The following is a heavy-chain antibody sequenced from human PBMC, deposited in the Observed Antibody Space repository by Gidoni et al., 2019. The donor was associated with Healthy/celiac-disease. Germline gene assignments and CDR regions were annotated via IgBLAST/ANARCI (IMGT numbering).Heavy chain of an antibody. Sequence: QVQLVQSGAEVKKPGSSVKVSCKASGGTFSSYAISWVRQAPGQGLEWMGRIIPILGIANYAQKFQGRVTITADKSTSTAYMELSSLRSEDTAVYYCAREQLRYFDWLLSDYFDYWGQGTLVTVSS. J-gene: IGHJ4*02. CDR2: IIPILGIA. D-gene: IGHD3-9*01. CDR1: GGTFSSYA. CDR3: AREQLRYFDWLLSDYFDY. V-gene: IGHV1-69*04.